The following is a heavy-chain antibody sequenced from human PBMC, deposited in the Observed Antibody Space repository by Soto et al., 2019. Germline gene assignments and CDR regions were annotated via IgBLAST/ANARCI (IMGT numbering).Heavy chain of an antibody. D-gene: IGHD4-17*01. V-gene: IGHV4-30-2*01. J-gene: IGHJ6*02. CDR1: GGSISSGDHS. Sequence: SETLSLTCAVSGGSISSGDHSWSWIRQPPGKGLEWIGYIYHSGSTYYNPSLKSRVTISVDRSKNQFSLNLSSVTAADTAVYYCASSVTTSFYYYGMDVWGQGTTVTVSS. CDR3: ASSVTTSFYYYGMDV. CDR2: IYHSGST.